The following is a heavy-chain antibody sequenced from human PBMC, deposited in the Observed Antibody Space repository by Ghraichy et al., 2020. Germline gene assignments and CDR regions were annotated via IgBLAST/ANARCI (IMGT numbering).Heavy chain of an antibody. V-gene: IGHV3-43D*04. D-gene: IGHD3-22*01. J-gene: IGHJ4*02. Sequence: GGSLRLSCAVSGFTFDNYAMHWVRQAPGKGLEWVPLISWDGGIRNYADSVKGRFTISRDNSRNSLYLQMNSLRAEDTALYYCVKDTDSSGYHYFDYWGQGTLVTVSS. CDR1: GFTFDNYA. CDR3: VKDTDSSGYHYFDY. CDR2: ISWDGGIR.